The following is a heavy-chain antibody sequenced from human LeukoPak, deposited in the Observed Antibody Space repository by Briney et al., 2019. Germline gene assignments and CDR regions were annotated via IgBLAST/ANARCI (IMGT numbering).Heavy chain of an antibody. CDR2: ISGGGGTT. J-gene: IGHJ5*02. D-gene: IGHD3-16*01. CDR1: GFTFSSYA. CDR3: AKPLYHYDRVGWFDP. V-gene: IGHV3-23*01. Sequence: GGSLRLSCAASGFTFSSYAMRGVRQAPGKGVEWVSSISGGGGTTYYADSGKGRFTRSRENTQNTLYVQMNRLRDEDTDLYFCAKPLYHYDRVGWFDPWGQGTLITVSS.